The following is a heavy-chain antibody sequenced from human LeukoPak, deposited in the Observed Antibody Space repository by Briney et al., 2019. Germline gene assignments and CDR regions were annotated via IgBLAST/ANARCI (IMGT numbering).Heavy chain of an antibody. CDR3: ARLRYTYGKNFDY. D-gene: IGHD5-18*01. CDR2: IQQDGSEK. V-gene: IGHV3-7*01. J-gene: IGHJ4*02. CDR1: GFTFKSDW. Sequence: PGGSLRLSCAASGFTFKSDWMSWGRQAPGTGLEWVANIQQDGSEKNYVDSVKGRFTISRDNARNSLYLEMNSLRAADTAVYYCARLRYTYGKNFDYWGQGTLVTVSS.